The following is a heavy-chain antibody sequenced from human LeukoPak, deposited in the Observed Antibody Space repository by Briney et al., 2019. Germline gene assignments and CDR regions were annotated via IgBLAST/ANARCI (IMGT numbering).Heavy chain of an antibody. CDR2: IKQDGSEK. D-gene: IGHD3-9*01. CDR3: ARDLAYYDILTGYLVDDY. V-gene: IGHV3-7*01. J-gene: IGHJ4*02. Sequence: PGGSLRLSCAASGLTFSSYWMSWVRQAPGKGLEWVANIKQDGSEKYYVDSVKGRFTISRDNAKNSLYLQMNSLRAEDTAVYYCARDLAYYDILTGYLVDDYWGQGTLVTVSS. CDR1: GLTFSSYW.